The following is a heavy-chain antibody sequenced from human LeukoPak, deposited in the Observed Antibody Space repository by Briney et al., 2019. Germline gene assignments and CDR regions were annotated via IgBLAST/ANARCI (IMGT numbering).Heavy chain of an antibody. CDR1: GSSLSSSRMR. D-gene: IGHD3-10*01. Sequence: ESGPTLVNPTQTLTLTCTLSGSSLSSSRMRVSWIRQPPGKALEWLARIDWDDDKFYSTSLKTRLTISKDTSKNQVVLTMTNMDPVDTATYYCARTRYGSGTYYSDYWGQGTLVTVSS. V-gene: IGHV2-70*04. CDR2: IDWDDDK. CDR3: ARTRYGSGTYYSDY. J-gene: IGHJ4*02.